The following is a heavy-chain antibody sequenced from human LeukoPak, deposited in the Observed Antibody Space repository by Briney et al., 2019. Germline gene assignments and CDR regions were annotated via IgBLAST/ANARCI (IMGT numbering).Heavy chain of an antibody. Sequence: PGGSLRLSCAASGFTFSSYAMHWVRQAPGKGLEWVAVIWYDGSNKYYVDSVKGRFTISRDNSKNTLSLQMNSLRAEDTAVYYCAKDPYCSGFTLGYFDYWGQGTQVTVSS. CDR2: IWYDGSNK. CDR3: AKDPYCSGFTLGYFDY. V-gene: IGHV3-33*06. J-gene: IGHJ4*02. D-gene: IGHD6-19*01. CDR1: GFTFSSYA.